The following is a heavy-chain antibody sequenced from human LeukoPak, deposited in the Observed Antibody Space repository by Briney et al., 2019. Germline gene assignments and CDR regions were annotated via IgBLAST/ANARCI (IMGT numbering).Heavy chain of an antibody. Sequence: GASVKVSCKASGGTFSSYAISWVRQATGQGLEWMGGIIPIFGTANYAQKFQGRVTITADESTSTAYMELSSLRSEDTAVYYCARVACGGDCYDYWYFDLWGRGTLVTVSS. V-gene: IGHV1-69*13. CDR2: IIPIFGTA. J-gene: IGHJ2*01. CDR3: ARVACGGDCYDYWYFDL. D-gene: IGHD2-21*02. CDR1: GGTFSSYA.